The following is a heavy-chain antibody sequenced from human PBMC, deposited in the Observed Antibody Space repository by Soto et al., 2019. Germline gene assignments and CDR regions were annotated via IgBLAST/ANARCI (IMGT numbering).Heavy chain of an antibody. CDR3: ARGYSSSWYPDWFDP. Sequence: SETLSLTCTVSGGSISSYYWSWIRQPPGKGLEWIGYIYYSGSTNYNPSLKSRVTISVDTSKNQFSLKLSSVTAADTAVYYCARGYSSSWYPDWFDPWGQGTLVTVSS. D-gene: IGHD6-13*01. J-gene: IGHJ5*02. CDR2: IYYSGST. V-gene: IGHV4-59*01. CDR1: GGSISSYY.